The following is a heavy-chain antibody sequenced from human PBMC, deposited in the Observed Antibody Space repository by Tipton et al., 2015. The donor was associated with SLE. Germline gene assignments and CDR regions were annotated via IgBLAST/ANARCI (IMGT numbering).Heavy chain of an antibody. Sequence: TLSLTCTVSGGSISSGGYYWSWIRQHPGKGLEWIGYIYYSGSTYYNPSLKSRVTISVDTSKNQFSLKLSSVTAADTAVYYCARDPAARRGMDVWGQGTTGTVSS. D-gene: IGHD6-6*01. J-gene: IGHJ6*02. CDR1: GGSISSGGYY. V-gene: IGHV4-31*03. CDR3: ARDPAARRGMDV. CDR2: IYYSGST.